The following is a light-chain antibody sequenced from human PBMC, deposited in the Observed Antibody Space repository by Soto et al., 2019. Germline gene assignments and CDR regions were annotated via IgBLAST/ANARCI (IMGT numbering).Light chain of an antibody. CDR2: GVS. J-gene: IGKJ2*01. Sequence: EIVLTQSPGTLSLSPGERATLSCRTSQSVSSRHLAWYQQKSGHAPRLLIYGVSSRATGIPDRFSGSGSGTDFTLTISRLEPEDFAVYYCQLHVPSPPGYTFGQGTKLEIK. V-gene: IGKV3-20*01. CDR3: QLHVPSPPGYT. CDR1: QSVSSRH.